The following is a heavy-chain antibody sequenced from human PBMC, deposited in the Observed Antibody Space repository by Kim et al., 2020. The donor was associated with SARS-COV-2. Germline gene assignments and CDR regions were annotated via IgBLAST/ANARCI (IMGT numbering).Heavy chain of an antibody. J-gene: IGHJ4*02. CDR2: T. D-gene: IGHD6-13*01. CDR3: AREARSSWYDY. Sequence: THYADSVKGRLTISRDNSKHSLYLQMNSLRTEDTALYYCAREARSSWYDYWGQGTLVTVSS. V-gene: IGHV3-43*01.